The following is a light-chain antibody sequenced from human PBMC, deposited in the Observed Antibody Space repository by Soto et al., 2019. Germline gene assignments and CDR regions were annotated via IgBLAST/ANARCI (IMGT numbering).Light chain of an antibody. V-gene: IGKV3-20*01. CDR1: QTVRSSY. CDR3: QQYGSSPLT. J-gene: IGKJ4*01. Sequence: EIVLTQSPGTLSLSPGEGGTLSCRASQTVRSSYLAWYQQKPGQAPRLLIYGASSRATGTPDRFSGSGFGTQFTLTISRLEPEDFEVYYCQQYGSSPLTFGGGTKVDI. CDR2: GAS.